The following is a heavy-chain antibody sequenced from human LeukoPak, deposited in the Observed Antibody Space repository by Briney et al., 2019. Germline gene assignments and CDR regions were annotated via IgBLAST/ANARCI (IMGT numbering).Heavy chain of an antibody. CDR1: GYTFTTYD. CDR3: ARGAGSSSAYYYYYYYMDV. V-gene: IGHV1-8*03. Sequence: GASVKVSCKASGYTFTTYDINWVRQATGQGLEWVGWMNPNSGNTGYAQKFQGRVSITRNTSISTAYMELSSLRSEDTAVYYCARGAGSSSAYYYYYYYMDVWGRGTTVTVSS. CDR2: MNPNSGNT. D-gene: IGHD6-6*01. J-gene: IGHJ6*03.